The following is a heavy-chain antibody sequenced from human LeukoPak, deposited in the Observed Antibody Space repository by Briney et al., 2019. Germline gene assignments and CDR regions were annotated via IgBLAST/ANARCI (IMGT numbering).Heavy chain of an antibody. CDR1: GFTFSSYA. Sequence: GGSLRLSCAASGFTFSSYAMSWVRQAPGKGLGWVSAISGSGGSTYYADSVKGRFTISRDNSKNTLYLQMNSLRAEDTAVYYCAKVTKVVVAATPIDYWGQGTLVTVSS. J-gene: IGHJ4*02. D-gene: IGHD2-15*01. CDR2: ISGSGGST. V-gene: IGHV3-23*01. CDR3: AKVTKVVVAATPIDY.